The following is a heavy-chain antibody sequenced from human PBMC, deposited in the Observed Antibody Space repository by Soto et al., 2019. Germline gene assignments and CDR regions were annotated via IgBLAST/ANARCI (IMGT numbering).Heavy chain of an antibody. CDR3: ARHPERIAQIGWFDP. CDR2: ISSSSSTI. Sequence: GGSLRLSCAASGFTFSSYWMHWVRQAPGKGLEWVSYISSSSSTIYYADSVKGRFTISRDNAKYSLYLQMNSLRAEDTAVYYCARHPERIAQIGWFDPWGQGTLVTVSS. CDR1: GFTFSSYW. V-gene: IGHV3-48*01. J-gene: IGHJ5*02. D-gene: IGHD6-13*01.